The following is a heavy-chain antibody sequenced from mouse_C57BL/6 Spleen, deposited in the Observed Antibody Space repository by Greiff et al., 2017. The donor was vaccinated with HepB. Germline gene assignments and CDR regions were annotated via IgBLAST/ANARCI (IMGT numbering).Heavy chain of an antibody. CDR3: ARDLDYGSSYRYFDV. D-gene: IGHD1-1*01. CDR2: ISDGGSYT. J-gene: IGHJ1*03. V-gene: IGHV5-4*01. CDR1: GFTFSSYA. Sequence: VQLKESGGGLVKPGGSLKLSCAASGFTFSSYAMSWVRQTPEKRLEWVATISDGGSYTYYPDNVKGRFTISRDNAKNNLYLQMSHLKSEDTAMYYCARDLDYGSSYRYFDVWGTGTTVTVSS.